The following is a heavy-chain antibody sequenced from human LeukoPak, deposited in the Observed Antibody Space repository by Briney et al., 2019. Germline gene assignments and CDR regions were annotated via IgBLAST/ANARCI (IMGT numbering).Heavy chain of an antibody. CDR1: GFTFSSYG. CDR3: AKDVYYYDSSGPDY. J-gene: IGHJ4*02. V-gene: IGHV3-30*02. CDR2: IRYDGSNK. Sequence: GGSLRLSCAASGFTFSSYGMHWVRQAPGKGLEWVAFIRYDGSNKYYADSVKGRFTISRDNSKNTLYLQMNSLRAEDTAVYYCAKDVYYYDSSGPDYWGQGTLVTVSS. D-gene: IGHD3-22*01.